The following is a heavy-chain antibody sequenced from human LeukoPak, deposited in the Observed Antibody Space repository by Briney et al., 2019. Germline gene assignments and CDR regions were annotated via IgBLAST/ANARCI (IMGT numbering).Heavy chain of an antibody. CDR3: DTNDYCAFHLDH. Sequence: GGSLTLSCATSGFTFNKYTMNWVRQAPGKGMEWVSRISGSGADTFYADSVKGRFTISRDNSKNTLHLQMNNLRAEDTALYYCDTNDYCAFHLDHWGQGILVTVSS. CDR2: ISGSGADT. V-gene: IGHV3-23*01. CDR1: GFTFNKYT. D-gene: IGHD2-8*01. J-gene: IGHJ5*02.